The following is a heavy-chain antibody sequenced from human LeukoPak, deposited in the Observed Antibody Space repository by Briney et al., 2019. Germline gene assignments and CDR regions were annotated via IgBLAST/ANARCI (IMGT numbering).Heavy chain of an antibody. Sequence: GGSLRLSCAASGFTFSSYTMNWVRQAPGKGLEWVSSISSSSSYISYADSGKGRFTITRDNAKNSLYLRMNSQRAEDTAVCYCARDTEGYYGSGSYPYYYYYMDVWGKGTTVTVSS. CDR1: GFTFSSYT. V-gene: IGHV3-21*01. J-gene: IGHJ6*03. CDR2: ISSSSSYI. CDR3: ARDTEGYYGSGSYPYYYYYMDV. D-gene: IGHD3-10*01.